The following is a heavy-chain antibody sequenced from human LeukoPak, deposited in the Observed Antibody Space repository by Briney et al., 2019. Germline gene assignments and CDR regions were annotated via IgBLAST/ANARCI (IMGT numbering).Heavy chain of an antibody. D-gene: IGHD2-2*01. CDR1: GXTFSSYW. CDR3: ARGDAHGFDF. CDR2: IKSDGSST. J-gene: IGHJ3*01. V-gene: IGHV3-74*01. Sequence: SGGSLRLSCAASGXTFSSYWMHWVRQAPGKGLVWVERIKSDGSSTGYADSVKGRFTNSRDNAKNTLYLQMNSLRDEDTAVYYCARGDAHGFDFWGQGTMVTVSS.